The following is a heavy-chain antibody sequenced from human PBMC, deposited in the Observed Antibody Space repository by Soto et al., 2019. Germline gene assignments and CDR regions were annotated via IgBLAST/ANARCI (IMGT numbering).Heavy chain of an antibody. CDR1: GGSISSGGYY. J-gene: IGHJ4*02. Sequence: SETLSLTCTVSGGSISSGGYYWSWIRQHPGKGLEWIGYIYYSGSTYYNPSLKSRVTISVDTSKNQFSLKLSSVTAADTAVYYCARTSDQGGDYSPYYFDYWGQGTLVTVSS. CDR2: IYYSGST. V-gene: IGHV4-31*03. CDR3: ARTSDQGGDYSPYYFDY. D-gene: IGHD2-21*02.